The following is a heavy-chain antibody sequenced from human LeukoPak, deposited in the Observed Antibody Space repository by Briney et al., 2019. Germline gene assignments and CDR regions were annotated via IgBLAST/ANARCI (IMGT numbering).Heavy chain of an antibody. Sequence: SETLSLTCSASGGSISSSSYYRGWIRQPPGKRLELIGSIYYSGSTYYNPSLKSRVTISVDTSKNQFTLQMSCVTAADTAVYYCARIYCSGGSCYRALFDYWREGTLVTVSS. CDR1: GGSISSSSYY. V-gene: IGHV4-39*01. CDR3: ARIYCSGGSCYRALFDY. D-gene: IGHD2-15*01. J-gene: IGHJ4*02. CDR2: IYYSGST.